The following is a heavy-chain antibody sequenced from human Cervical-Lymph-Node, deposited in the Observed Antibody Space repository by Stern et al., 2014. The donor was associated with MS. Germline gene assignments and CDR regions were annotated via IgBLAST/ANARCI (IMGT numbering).Heavy chain of an antibody. CDR2: IYWDDDK. D-gene: IGHD3-16*01. J-gene: IGHJ6*02. V-gene: IGHV2-5*02. CDR3: AHMNRGDGYYYGMDV. Sequence: QVTLRESGPTLVKPTQTLTLTCTFSGFSLSTSGVGVGWIRQPPGKALEWLALIYWDDDKSYSPSLKSRLTITKDTSKNQVVLTMTNMDPVDTATYYCAHMNRGDGYYYGMDVWGQGTTVTVSS. CDR1: GFSLSTSGVG.